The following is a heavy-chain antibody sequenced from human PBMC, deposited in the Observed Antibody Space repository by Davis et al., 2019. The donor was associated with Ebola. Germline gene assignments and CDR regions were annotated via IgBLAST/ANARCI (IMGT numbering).Heavy chain of an antibody. Sequence: AASVKVSCKASGYTFTSYGISWVRQAPGQGLEWMGWISAFSGNTNYAQKLQGRVTMTTDTSTSTAYMELRCLRSDDTAVYYCARRDYGDYGAFWGQGTLVTVSS. CDR1: GYTFTSYG. CDR2: ISAFSGNT. V-gene: IGHV1-18*01. J-gene: IGHJ4*02. CDR3: ARRDYGDYGAF. D-gene: IGHD4-17*01.